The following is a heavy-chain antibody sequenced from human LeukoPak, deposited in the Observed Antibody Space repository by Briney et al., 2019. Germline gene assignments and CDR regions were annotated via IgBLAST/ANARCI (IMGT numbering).Heavy chain of an antibody. J-gene: IGHJ6*03. D-gene: IGHD3-10*01. CDR2: IYYSGST. CDR1: GGSISSYY. V-gene: IGHV4-59*01. CDR3: ARGSSGSPHDFYYMDV. Sequence: ASETLSLTCTVSGGSISSYYWSWIRQPPGKGLEWIGYIYYSGSTNYNPSLKSRVTISVDTSKNQFSLKLSSVTAADTAVYYCARGSSGSPHDFYYMDVWGKGTTVTISS.